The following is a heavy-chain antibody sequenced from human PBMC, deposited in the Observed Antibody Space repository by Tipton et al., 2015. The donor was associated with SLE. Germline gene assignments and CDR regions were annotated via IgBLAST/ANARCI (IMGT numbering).Heavy chain of an antibody. J-gene: IGHJ4*02. CDR3: ARGGGSYYFDY. CDR2: IYDSGST. Sequence: TLSLTCTVSGGSISSYVWTWIRQPPGKGLEWIGYIYDSGSTNYNPSLKSRVTISVDTSKNQFSLNLSAVTAADTAVYYCARGGGSYYFDYWGQGTLVTVSS. CDR1: GGSISSYV. V-gene: IGHV4-59*01. D-gene: IGHD1-26*01.